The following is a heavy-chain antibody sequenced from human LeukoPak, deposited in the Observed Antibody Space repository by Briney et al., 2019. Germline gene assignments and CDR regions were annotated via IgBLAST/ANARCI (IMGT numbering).Heavy chain of an antibody. J-gene: IGHJ6*02. CDR2: INHSGST. D-gene: IGHD6-13*01. Sequence: SETLSLTCAVYGGSFSGYYWSWIRQPPGKGLEWIGEINHSGSTNYNPSLKSRVTISVDTSKNQFSLKLSSVTAADTAVYYCARDLRSYSSSWYGMDVWGQGTTVTVSS. V-gene: IGHV4-34*01. CDR1: GGSFSGYY. CDR3: ARDLRSYSSSWYGMDV.